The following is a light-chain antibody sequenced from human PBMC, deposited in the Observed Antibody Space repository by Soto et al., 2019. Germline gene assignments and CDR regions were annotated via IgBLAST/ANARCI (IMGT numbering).Light chain of an antibody. CDR1: QSISSW. CDR2: DAS. J-gene: IGKJ1*01. V-gene: IGKV1-5*01. CDR3: QQYNSYPLT. Sequence: DIQMTQSPSTLSASVGDRVNITCRASQSISSWLAWYQQKPGKAPKLLIYDASSLESGVPSRFSGSGSGTEFTLTSSSLQPDDFATYYCQQYNSYPLTFGQGTKVEIK.